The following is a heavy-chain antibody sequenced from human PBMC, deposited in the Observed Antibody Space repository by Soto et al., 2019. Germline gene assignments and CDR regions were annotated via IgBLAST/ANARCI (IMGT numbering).Heavy chain of an antibody. CDR1: GYTFTSYD. J-gene: IGHJ5*02. V-gene: IGHV1-8*01. CDR2: MNPYSGNT. CDR3: ARDAHPFCSSTSCYNNWFDP. Sequence: GASVKVSCKASGYTFTSYDFNWVRQSTGQGLEWMGWMNPYSGNTGYAQKLRGRVTMTTDTSTSTAYMELRSLRSDDTAVYYCARDAHPFCSSTSCYNNWFDPWGQGTLVTVSS. D-gene: IGHD2-2*02.